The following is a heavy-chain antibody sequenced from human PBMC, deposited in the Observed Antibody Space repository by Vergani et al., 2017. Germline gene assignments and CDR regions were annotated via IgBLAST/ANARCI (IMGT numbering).Heavy chain of an antibody. J-gene: IGHJ4*02. CDR3: AKVQSSGWTGFDY. CDR1: GFTFSDYY. Sequence: QVQLVESGGGLVKPGGSLRLSCAASGFTFSDYYMSWIRQAPGKGLEWVSYISSSGSGGSTYYADSVKGRFTISRDNSKNTLYLQMNSLRAEDTAVYYCAKVQSSGWTGFDYWGQGTLVTVSS. D-gene: IGHD6-19*01. CDR2: ISSSGSGGST. V-gene: IGHV3-11*01.